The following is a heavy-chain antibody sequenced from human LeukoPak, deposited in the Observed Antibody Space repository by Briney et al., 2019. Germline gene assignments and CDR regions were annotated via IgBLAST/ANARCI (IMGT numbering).Heavy chain of an antibody. Sequence: ASVKVSCKASGYTFTCYYMHWVRQAPGQGLEWMGWINPNSGGTNYAQKFQGRVTMTRDTSISTAYMELSRLRSDDTAVYYCARDAYYDFWMGFDPWGQGTLVTVSS. CDR1: GYTFTCYY. J-gene: IGHJ5*02. V-gene: IGHV1-2*02. CDR3: ARDAYYDFWMGFDP. CDR2: INPNSGGT. D-gene: IGHD3-3*01.